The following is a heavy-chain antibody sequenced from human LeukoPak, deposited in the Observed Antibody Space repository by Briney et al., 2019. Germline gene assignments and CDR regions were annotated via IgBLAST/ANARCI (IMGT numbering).Heavy chain of an antibody. CDR3: ASGSTVDIVATIKGVLWDY. J-gene: IGHJ4*02. V-gene: IGHV3-30*04. CDR2: ISYDGSNK. CDR1: GFTFSSYA. Sequence: GGSLRLSCAASGFTFSSYAMHWVRQAPGKGLEWVAVISYDGSNKYYADSVKGRLTISRDNSKNTLYLQMNSLRAEDTAVYYCASGSTVDIVATIKGVLWDYWGQGTLVTVSS. D-gene: IGHD5-12*01.